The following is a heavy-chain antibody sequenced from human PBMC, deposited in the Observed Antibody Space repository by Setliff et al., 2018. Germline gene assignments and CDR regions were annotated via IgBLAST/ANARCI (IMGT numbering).Heavy chain of an antibody. Sequence: PGGSLRLSCAASGFTFSAHGMNWDRQVPGKGLEWVSTINWDGRTRAYTDSVKGRFTISRDNAKNSLYLQMNSLRAEDTALYYCALFGDHNTFPVWGQGTMVTVSS. V-gene: IGHV3-20*04. CDR1: GFTFSAHG. J-gene: IGHJ3*01. D-gene: IGHD3-16*01. CDR3: ALFGDHNTFPV. CDR2: INWDGRTR.